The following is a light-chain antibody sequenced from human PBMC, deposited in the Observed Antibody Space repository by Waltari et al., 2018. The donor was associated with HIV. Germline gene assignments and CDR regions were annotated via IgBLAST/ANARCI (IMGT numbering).Light chain of an antibody. V-gene: IGLV1-44*01. J-gene: IGLJ1*01. CDR1: RSNIGSNS. CDR3: ATWDDSLNVYV. Sequence: QSVLTQPPSASGTPGQRVTISCSGSRSNIGSNSVNWYQQLPGTAPELLIYDGQQGPSRVPDRFSGSNSGTSASLAISGLQSEDEADYYCATWDDSLNVYVFGTGTKVTVV. CDR2: DGQ.